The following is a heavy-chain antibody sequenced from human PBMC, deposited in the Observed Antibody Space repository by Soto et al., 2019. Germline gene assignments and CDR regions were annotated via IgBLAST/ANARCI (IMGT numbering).Heavy chain of an antibody. CDR2: IGTAGDP. J-gene: IGHJ6*02. CDR3: ARGRAGYTRYYYGMDV. D-gene: IGHD5-12*01. Sequence: EVQLVESGGGLVQPGGSLRLSCAASGFTFSSYDMHWVRQATGKGLEWVSAIGTAGDPYYPGSVKGRFTISRENAKNSLYLQMNSLRAGDTAVYYCARGRAGYTRYYYGMDVWGQGTTVTVSS. V-gene: IGHV3-13*05. CDR1: GFTFSSYD.